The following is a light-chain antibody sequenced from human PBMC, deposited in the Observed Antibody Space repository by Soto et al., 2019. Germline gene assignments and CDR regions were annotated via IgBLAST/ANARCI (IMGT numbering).Light chain of an antibody. CDR3: QQYFSTPIT. J-gene: IGKJ5*01. V-gene: IGKV4-1*01. CDR1: QSVFYSSNNKNY. Sequence: DIVMTQTPDSLAVSLGERATINCKSSQSVFYSSNNKNYLAWYQQKAGQSPRLLIYWASTRESGVPDRFSASGSGTDFTLSISSLQAEDVAVYFCQQYFSTPITFGQGTRLEIK. CDR2: WAS.